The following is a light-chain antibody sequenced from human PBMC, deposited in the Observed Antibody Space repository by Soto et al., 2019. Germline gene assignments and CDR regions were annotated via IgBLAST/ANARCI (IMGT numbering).Light chain of an antibody. Sequence: QSVLTQPASVSGSPGQSITISCTGSSSDIGGYNYVSWYLQQPGKAPKLMIYDISNRPSGVSNRFSGSKSGNTASLTISGLQAEDEADYYCSSYTSSSTLVVVGGGTKLTVL. CDR1: SSDIGGYNY. V-gene: IGLV2-14*01. CDR3: SSYTSSSTLVV. CDR2: DIS. J-gene: IGLJ2*01.